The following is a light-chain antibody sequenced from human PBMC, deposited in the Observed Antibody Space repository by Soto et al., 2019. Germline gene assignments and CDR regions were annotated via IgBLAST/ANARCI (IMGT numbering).Light chain of an antibody. Sequence: DIQMTQSPSSLSASVGDRVTITCRASQSISSYLNWYQQKPGKAPKLLIYKASVLESGVPSRFSGSGSGTEFTLTISGLQPDDFATYFCQQYSTYPSLTFGGGTKVDI. CDR2: KAS. CDR3: QQYSTYPSLT. V-gene: IGKV1-5*03. J-gene: IGKJ4*01. CDR1: QSISSY.